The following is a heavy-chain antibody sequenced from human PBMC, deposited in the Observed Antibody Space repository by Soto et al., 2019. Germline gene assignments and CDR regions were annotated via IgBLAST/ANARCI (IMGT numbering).Heavy chain of an antibody. J-gene: IGHJ4*02. Sequence: EVQLVESGGGLVQPGGSLRLSCAASGFTFSSYEMNWVRQAPGKGLEWVSYISSSGLTIYYADSVKGRFTISRDNAKNSLYLQMNSLRAEDTAVDYCARVIGWLQFGAGDYWGQGTLVTVSS. CDR3: ARVIGWLQFGAGDY. CDR2: ISSSGLTI. CDR1: GFTFSSYE. V-gene: IGHV3-48*03. D-gene: IGHD5-12*01.